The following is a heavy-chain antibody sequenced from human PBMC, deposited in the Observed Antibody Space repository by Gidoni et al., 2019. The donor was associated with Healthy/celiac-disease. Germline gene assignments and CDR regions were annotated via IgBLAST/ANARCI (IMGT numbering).Heavy chain of an antibody. V-gene: IGHV3-48*03. CDR2: ISSSGSTI. J-gene: IGHJ4*02. D-gene: IGHD3-3*01. CDR3: ARGDHYDFWSDSRAFDY. Sequence: EVQLVESGGGLVQPGGSLRVYCAASGCTFSSYEMNWVRQAPGKGLEWVSYISSSGSTIYYADSVKGRFTISRDNAKNSLYLQMNSLRAEDTAVYYCARGDHYDFWSDSRAFDYWGQGTLVTVSS. CDR1: GCTFSSYE.